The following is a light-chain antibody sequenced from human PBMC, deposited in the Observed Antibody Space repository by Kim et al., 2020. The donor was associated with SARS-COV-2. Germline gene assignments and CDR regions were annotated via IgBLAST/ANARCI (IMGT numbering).Light chain of an antibody. Sequence: AAGKTAGIACGGKNIGSKSVHWYRQKPGQAPVLVIYYNSDRPSGIPERFSGSNSGNTATLTISRVEAGDEADYYCQVWDSSSDHPVFGGGTQLTVL. CDR1: NIGSKS. J-gene: IGLJ2*01. CDR3: QVWDSSSDHPV. CDR2: YNS. V-gene: IGLV3-21*04.